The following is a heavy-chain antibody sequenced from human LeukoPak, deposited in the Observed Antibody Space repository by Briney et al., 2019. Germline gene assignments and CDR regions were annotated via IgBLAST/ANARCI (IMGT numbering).Heavy chain of an antibody. Sequence: SVKVSCKASGGSCSDYPINWVRQAPGQGLEWLGGIIPKYSASNYAQAFQGRVTITADESTNTVYMEMSGLRPDDTAVYYCVRPDRIFGVPAAFDAWGQGTLVAVSS. J-gene: IGHJ3*01. CDR2: IIPKYSAS. V-gene: IGHV1-69*13. CDR3: VRPDRIFGVPAAFDA. D-gene: IGHD3-3*02. CDR1: GGSCSDYP.